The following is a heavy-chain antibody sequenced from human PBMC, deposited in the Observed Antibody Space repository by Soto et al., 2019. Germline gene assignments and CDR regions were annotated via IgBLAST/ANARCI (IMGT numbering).Heavy chain of an antibody. V-gene: IGHV3-30*18. D-gene: IGHD6-19*01. Sequence: VQLVESGGGVVQPGRSLRLSCAASGFTFSDYAMHWVRQAPGKGLEWVAVVSHDGRNTHYADSVTGRFTSSRDSSKNTVSLEMTSLRAEDTAVYYCAKGGRQWLVTSDFNYWGQGALVTVSP. CDR1: GFTFSDYA. J-gene: IGHJ4*02. CDR3: AKGGRQWLVTSDFNY. CDR2: VSHDGRNT.